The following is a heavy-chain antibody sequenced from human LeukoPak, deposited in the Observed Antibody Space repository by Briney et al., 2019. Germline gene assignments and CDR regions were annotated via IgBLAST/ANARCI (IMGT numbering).Heavy chain of an antibody. J-gene: IGHJ3*02. CDR2: IYYSGST. D-gene: IGHD3-3*01. V-gene: IGHV4-31*03. CDR3: ARERHPRITIFGVVYDAFDI. Sequence: SETLSLTCTVSGGSISSGGYYWSWIRQHPGKGLEWIGYIYYSGSTYYNPSLKSRVTISVDTSKNQFSLKLSSVTAADTAVYYCARERHPRITIFGVVYDAFDIWGQGTMVTVSS. CDR1: GGSISSGGYY.